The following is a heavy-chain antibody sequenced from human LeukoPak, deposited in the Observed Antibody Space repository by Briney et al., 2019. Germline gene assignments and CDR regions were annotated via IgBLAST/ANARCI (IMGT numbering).Heavy chain of an antibody. J-gene: IGHJ4*02. V-gene: IGHV4-34*01. CDR1: GGSFSGYY. Sequence: SETLSLTCAVYGGSFSGYYWSWIRQPPGKGLEWIGEINHSGSTNYNPSLKSRVTISVDTSKNQFSLKLSSVTAADTAVYYCARSGYSMIVAYWGQGTLVTVSS. D-gene: IGHD3-22*01. CDR3: ARSGYSMIVAY. CDR2: INHSGST.